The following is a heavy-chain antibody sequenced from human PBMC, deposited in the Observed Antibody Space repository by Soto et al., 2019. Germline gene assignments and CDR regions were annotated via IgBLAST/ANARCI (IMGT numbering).Heavy chain of an antibody. CDR3: ARVGSSGWLHYYYGMDV. V-gene: IGHV1-3*01. CDR1: GYTFTSYA. Sequence: QVQLVQSGAEVKKPGASVKVSCKASGYTFTSYAMHWVRQAPGQRLEWMGWINAGNGNTKYSQKFQGRVTITRDTSASTAYMELSSLRSDDTAVYYCARVGSSGWLHYYYGMDVWGQGTTVTVSS. J-gene: IGHJ6*02. D-gene: IGHD6-19*01. CDR2: INAGNGNT.